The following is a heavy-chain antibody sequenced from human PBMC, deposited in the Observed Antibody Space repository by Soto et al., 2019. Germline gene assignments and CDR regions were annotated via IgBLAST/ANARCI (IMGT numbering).Heavy chain of an antibody. CDR2: ITSDTNTI. CDR3: ARSVEGHFDY. D-gene: IGHD6-19*01. Sequence: EVQLVESGGGLVQPGGSLRLTGEAFGFPFSIYSMNWVRQAPGKGLEWSSYITSDTNTIKYADSVKGRFTISRDNAKNLVYVQMNSLRDEDTAVYFCARSVEGHFDYWGQGTVITVSS. CDR1: GFPFSIYS. V-gene: IGHV3-48*02. J-gene: IGHJ4*02.